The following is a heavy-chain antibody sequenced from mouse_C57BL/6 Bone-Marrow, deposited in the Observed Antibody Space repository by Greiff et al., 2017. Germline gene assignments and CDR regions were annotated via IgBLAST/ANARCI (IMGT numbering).Heavy chain of an antibody. CDR2: IYPGRGST. D-gene: IGHD2-3*01. CDR1: GYTFTSYW. V-gene: IGHV1-55*01. Sequence: QVQLQQPGAELVKPGASVKMSCKASGYTFTSYWITWVKQRPGPGLEWIGDIYPGRGSTNYNEKFKSKATLTVDTSSSTAYMQLSSLTSEDSAVYYCARGDYDGYYDYAMDYWGQGTSVTVSS. J-gene: IGHJ4*01. CDR3: ARGDYDGYYDYAMDY.